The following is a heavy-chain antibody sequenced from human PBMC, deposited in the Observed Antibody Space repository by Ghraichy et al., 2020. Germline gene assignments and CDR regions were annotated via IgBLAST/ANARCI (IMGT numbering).Heavy chain of an antibody. CDR2: IYYSGST. CDR1: GGSISSYY. V-gene: IGHV4-59*01. D-gene: IGHD2-2*01. J-gene: IGHJ5*02. Sequence: SQTLSLTCTVSGGSISSYYWSWIRQPPGKGLAWIGYIYYSGSTNYNPSLKSRVTISVDTSKNQFSLKLSSVTAADTAVYYCAREYCSSTSCPRNWFDPGAREPWSPSPQ. CDR3: AREYCSSTSCPRNWFDP.